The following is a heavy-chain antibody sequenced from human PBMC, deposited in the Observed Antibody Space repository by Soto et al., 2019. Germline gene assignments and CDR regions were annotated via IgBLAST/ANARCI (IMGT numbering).Heavy chain of an antibody. CDR1: GYTFTSYY. V-gene: IGHV1-46*01. D-gene: IGHD5-18*01. CDR2: INPSGGST. Sequence: GGLVKVSCKASGYTFTSYYMHWVRQAPGQGLEWMGIINPSGGSTSYAQKFQGRVTMTRDTSTSTVYMELSSLRSEDTAVYYCARDSSQRGYSYGRFDYWGQGTLVTVSS. CDR3: ARDSSQRGYSYGRFDY. J-gene: IGHJ4*02.